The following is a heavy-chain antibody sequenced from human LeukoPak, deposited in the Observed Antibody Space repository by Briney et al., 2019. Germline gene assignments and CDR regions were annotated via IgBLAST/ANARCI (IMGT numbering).Heavy chain of an antibody. CDR2: ISSNGGST. CDR3: ASGVDTAIPRMDV. J-gene: IGHJ6*04. D-gene: IGHD5-18*01. Sequence: GGSLRLSCAASGFTFSSYAMHWVRQAPGGGLEYVSGISSNGGSTYYAKSVKGRFTVTRDNSKNTLYLQMGSLRAEDMAVYYCASGVDTAIPRMDVCGKGTTVTVSS. CDR1: GFTFSSYA. V-gene: IGHV3-64*01.